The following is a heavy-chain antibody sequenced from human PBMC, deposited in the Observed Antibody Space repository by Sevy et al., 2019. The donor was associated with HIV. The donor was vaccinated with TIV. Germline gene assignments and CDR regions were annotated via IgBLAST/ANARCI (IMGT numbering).Heavy chain of an antibody. CDR1: GGSISSYY. V-gene: IGHV4-59*01. CDR2: IYYSGST. J-gene: IGHJ5*02. Sequence: SETLSLTRTVSGGSISSYYWSWIRQPPGKGLEWIGYIYYSGSTNYNPSLKSRVTISVDTSKNQFSLKLSSVTAADPAVYYCARGTGYSYGYFTWFDPWGQGTLVTVSS. CDR3: ARGTGYSYGYFTWFDP. D-gene: IGHD5-18*01.